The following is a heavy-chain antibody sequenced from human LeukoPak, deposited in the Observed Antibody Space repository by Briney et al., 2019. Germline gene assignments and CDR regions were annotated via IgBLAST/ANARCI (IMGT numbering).Heavy chain of an antibody. CDR1: GYTFTGYY. Sequence: ASVKVSCKASGYTFTGYYLHWVRQAPGQGLEWMGWINPNSGGTNYAQKFQGRVTMTGDTSISTAYMELSRLSSDDTAIYFCAGRPDTAIVPIFDYWGQGTLVTVSS. CDR2: INPNSGGT. V-gene: IGHV1-2*02. D-gene: IGHD5-18*01. J-gene: IGHJ4*02. CDR3: AGRPDTAIVPIFDY.